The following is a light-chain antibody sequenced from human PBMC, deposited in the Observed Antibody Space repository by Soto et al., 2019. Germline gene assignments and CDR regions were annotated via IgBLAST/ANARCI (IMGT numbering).Light chain of an antibody. J-gene: IGKJ2*01. CDR2: AAS. CDR3: QQYGTSPPRYI. V-gene: IGKV3-20*01. Sequence: EIVLTQSPGTLSLSPGEKATLSCRASQTVGSPYLAWYQQKPGRAPRLLIYAASSRATGIPDRFSGSGSATDFTLTISSLEHEDFAVYYCQQYGTSPPRYIFGQGTKLEIK. CDR1: QTVGSPY.